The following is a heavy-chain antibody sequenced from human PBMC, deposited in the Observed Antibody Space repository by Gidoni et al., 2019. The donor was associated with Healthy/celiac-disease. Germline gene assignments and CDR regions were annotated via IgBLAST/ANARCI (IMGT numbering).Heavy chain of an antibody. CDR3: ARVSFYGDYDY. Sequence: QVQLVQSGAEGQKPGASVKGSCKAAGYTFTSYYMHWVRQAPGQGREWMGIINPSGGSTSYAQKFQGRVTMTRDTSTSTVYMELSSLSSEDTAVYYCARVSFYGDYDYWGQGTLVTVSS. CDR1: GYTFTSYY. J-gene: IGHJ4*02. V-gene: IGHV1-46*01. D-gene: IGHD4-17*01. CDR2: INPSGGST.